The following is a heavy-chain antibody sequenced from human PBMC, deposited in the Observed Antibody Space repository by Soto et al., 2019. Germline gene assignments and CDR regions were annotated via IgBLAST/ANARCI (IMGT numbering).Heavy chain of an antibody. CDR1: GFSLTTRGVG. V-gene: IGHV2-5*01. Sequence: QITLRESGPTLVRPTQTLTLTCTFSGFSLTTRGVGVGWIRQPPGKALEWLAFIYCNADKRYTSSLNNRLTIHVESSENQVVLELTDMDPVDTATYYCVHRRLAGRQIYFWGRGTLVTVSS. CDR2: IYCNADK. J-gene: IGHJ4*02. CDR3: VHRRLAGRQIYF.